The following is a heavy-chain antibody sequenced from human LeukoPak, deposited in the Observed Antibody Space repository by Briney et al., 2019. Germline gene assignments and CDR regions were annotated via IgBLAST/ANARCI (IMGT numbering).Heavy chain of an antibody. CDR1: GFAFDDYT. Sequence: PGGSLRLSCAASGFAFDDYTMHWVRQAPGKGLEWVSLINKDAGSTYYADSVKGRFTTSRDNSKNSLYLQMNSLRTEDTAFYYCAKDYYGSNYGYLDNWGQGTLVTVSS. D-gene: IGHD4/OR15-4a*01. CDR3: AKDYYGSNYGYLDN. CDR2: INKDAGST. J-gene: IGHJ4*02. V-gene: IGHV3-43*01.